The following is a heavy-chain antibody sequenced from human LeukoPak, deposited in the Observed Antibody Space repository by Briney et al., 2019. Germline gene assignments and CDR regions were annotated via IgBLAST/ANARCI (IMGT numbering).Heavy chain of an antibody. V-gene: IGHV1-2*04. CDR1: GYTFTDYY. CDR2: INPNSGGT. D-gene: IGHD6-19*01. Sequence: VASVKVSCKASGYTFTDYYMHWVRQAPGQGFEWMGWINPNSGGTNYAQKFQGWVTMTRDTSISTAYMELSRLRSDDTAVYYCARASDSSGWYYFDYWGQGTLVTVSS. J-gene: IGHJ4*02. CDR3: ARASDSSGWYYFDY.